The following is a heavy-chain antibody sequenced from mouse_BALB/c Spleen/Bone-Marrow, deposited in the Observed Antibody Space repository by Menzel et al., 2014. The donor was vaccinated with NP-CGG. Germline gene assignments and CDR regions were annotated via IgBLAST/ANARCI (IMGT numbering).Heavy chain of an antibody. V-gene: IGHV1-69*02. CDR1: GYTFXSYW. Sequence: QVQLQQSGAELVRPGASVKLSCKASGYTFXSYWINWVKQRPGQGLEWIGNIYPSDSYTNYNQKFKDKATLTVDKSSGTAYMQLSSPTSEDSAVYYCTRGYYGSSYDYWGQGTTLTVSS. CDR3: TRGYYGSSYDY. CDR2: IYPSDSYT. J-gene: IGHJ2*01. D-gene: IGHD1-1*01.